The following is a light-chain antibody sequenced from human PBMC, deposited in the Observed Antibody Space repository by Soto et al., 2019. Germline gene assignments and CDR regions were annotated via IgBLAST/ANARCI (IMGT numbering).Light chain of an antibody. J-gene: IGKJ4*01. CDR3: LQGALGPG. CDR1: QSLVYSDGNTC. V-gene: IGKV2D-30*01. CDR2: HVS. Sequence: DVVTPQSPLSLPVTVGQPASISCRSSQSLVYSDGNTCLNWFQQRQCQSPRRPVYHVSNWDSGVPDRFSGSGSGTDFTLKLSRVEADDVGMSFFLQGALGPGLGGGTKVEIK.